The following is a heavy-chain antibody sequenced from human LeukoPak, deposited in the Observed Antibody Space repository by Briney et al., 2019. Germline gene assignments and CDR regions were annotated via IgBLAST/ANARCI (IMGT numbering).Heavy chain of an antibody. Sequence: PGRSLRLSCAACGFSFSTYGVHWVRQAPGKRLESVAVIWHDGSHQYYADSVKGRFTITRDMSNNTLYLQMNNLRVDDTALYYCARDLGLRYGSGAYRFDPWGQGTQVIVSS. V-gene: IGHV3-33*08. CDR3: ARDLGLRYGSGAYRFDP. CDR1: GFSFSTYG. CDR2: IWHDGSHQ. J-gene: IGHJ5*02. D-gene: IGHD3-10*01.